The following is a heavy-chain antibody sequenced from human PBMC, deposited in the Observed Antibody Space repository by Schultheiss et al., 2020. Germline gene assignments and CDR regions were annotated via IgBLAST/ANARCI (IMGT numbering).Heavy chain of an antibody. D-gene: IGHD3-9*01. CDR3: TTVDDILTGYHDYYYYGMDV. Sequence: GGSLRLSCAASGFTFSNAWMNWVRQAPGKGLEWVGRIKSKTDGGTTDYAAPVKGRFTISRDDSKNTLYLQMNSLKTEDTAVYYCTTVDDILTGYHDYYYYGMDVWGQGTTVNGYS. V-gene: IGHV3-15*07. J-gene: IGHJ6*02. CDR1: GFTFSNAW. CDR2: IKSKTDGGTT.